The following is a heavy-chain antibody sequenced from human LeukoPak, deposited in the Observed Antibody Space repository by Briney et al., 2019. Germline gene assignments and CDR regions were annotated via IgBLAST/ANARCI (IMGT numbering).Heavy chain of an antibody. D-gene: IGHD3-9*01. V-gene: IGHV3-74*01. CDR2: KGDESYT. Sequence: GGSLRLSCAASGFTFRSHWMHWVRQAPGKGLVWVSRKGDESYTNHADSVKGRFTISRDNAKNSLYLQMNSLRAEDTAVYYCARDQGVLRYFDWLLYGAFDIWGQGTMVTVSS. CDR3: ARDQGVLRYFDWLLYGAFDI. CDR1: GFTFRSHW. J-gene: IGHJ3*02.